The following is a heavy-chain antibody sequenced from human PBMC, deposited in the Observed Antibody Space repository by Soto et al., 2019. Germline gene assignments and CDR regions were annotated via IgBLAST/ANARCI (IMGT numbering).Heavy chain of an antibody. J-gene: IGHJ5*02. D-gene: IGHD1-26*01. CDR1: KFSFSGYW. Sequence: EVQLVESGGGLVQPGGSLRLSCAASKFSFSGYWMHWGRQAPGKGFMWVSRVNPDGSTTTYADSVKGRFTISRDNSKNTVFLQMNRLRAVDTAVYYCAQVASGSYAWFDPCGQGTLVTGSS. CDR3: AQVASGSYAWFDP. CDR2: VNPDGSTT. V-gene: IGHV3-74*01.